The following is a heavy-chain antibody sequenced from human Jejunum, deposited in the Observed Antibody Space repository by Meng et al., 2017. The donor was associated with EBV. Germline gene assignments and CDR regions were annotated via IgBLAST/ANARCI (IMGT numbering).Heavy chain of an antibody. J-gene: IGHJ4*02. CDR2: ISGSAGNT. V-gene: IGHV3-23*01. Sequence: EGQLLGSGGGLVLPGGSLRLACAASGFSFSNSAMSWVRQAPGKGLEWVSVISGSAGNTYYADSVKGRFTISRDLSNNTLYLQMNSLRAEDTAIYYCAKLLKYWGQGTLVTVSS. CDR3: AKLLKY. CDR1: GFSFSNSA.